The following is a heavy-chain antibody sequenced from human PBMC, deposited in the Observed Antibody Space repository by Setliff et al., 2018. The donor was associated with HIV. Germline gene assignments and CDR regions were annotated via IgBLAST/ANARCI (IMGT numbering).Heavy chain of an antibody. D-gene: IGHD2-8*01. V-gene: IGHV1-18*04. CDR2: IDSNNGNR. CDR3: VRLTADRTNYYYYMDV. J-gene: IGHJ6*03. CDR1: GYTFTSYY. Sequence: GASVKVSCKASGYTFTSYYMHWVRQAPGQGLEWMGWIDSNNGNRNFAQKFRGRVTMTTGISTNTAYMEVRSLSFDDTAVYYCVRLTADRTNYYYYMDVWGKGTTVTVSS.